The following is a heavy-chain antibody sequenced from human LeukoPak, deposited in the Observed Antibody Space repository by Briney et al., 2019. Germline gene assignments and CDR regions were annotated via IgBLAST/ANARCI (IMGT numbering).Heavy chain of an antibody. Sequence: PGGSLRLSCAASGFTFSSYAMSWVRQAPGKGLEWVSAISGSGGSTYYADSVKGRFTISRDNSKNTLYLQMNSLGAEDTAVYYCAKDTYSSGWYFDYYYYYGMDVWGQGTTVTVSS. CDR3: AKDTYSSGWYFDYYYYYGMDV. V-gene: IGHV3-23*01. CDR2: ISGSGGST. D-gene: IGHD6-19*01. CDR1: GFTFSSYA. J-gene: IGHJ6*02.